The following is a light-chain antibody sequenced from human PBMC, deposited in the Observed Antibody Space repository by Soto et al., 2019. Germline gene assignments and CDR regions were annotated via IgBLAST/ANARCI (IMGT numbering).Light chain of an antibody. J-gene: IGLJ3*02. CDR1: SSNIGAGYD. V-gene: IGLV1-40*01. Sequence: QSVLTQPPSVSGAPGQSVTISCTGTSSNIGAGYDIHWYQQPPGTAPKLVIYNNHNRPSGVPDRFSGSKSGNTASLTVSGLQAEDEADYYCSSYAGSNNLVFGGGTKLTVL. CDR2: NNH. CDR3: SSYAGSNNLV.